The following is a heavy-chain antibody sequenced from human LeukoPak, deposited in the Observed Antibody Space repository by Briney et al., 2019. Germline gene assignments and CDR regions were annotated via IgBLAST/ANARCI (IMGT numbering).Heavy chain of an antibody. CDR1: GGTFSSYA. V-gene: IGHV1-69*13. Sequence: SVKVSCKASGGTFSSYAISWVRQAPGQGLEWMGGIIPIFGTANYAQKFQGRVTITADESTSTAYMELSSLRSEDTAVYYCARDGGFVYSSSWYQLWFDPWGQGTLVTVSS. D-gene: IGHD6-13*01. CDR2: IIPIFGTA. J-gene: IGHJ5*02. CDR3: ARDGGFVYSSSWYQLWFDP.